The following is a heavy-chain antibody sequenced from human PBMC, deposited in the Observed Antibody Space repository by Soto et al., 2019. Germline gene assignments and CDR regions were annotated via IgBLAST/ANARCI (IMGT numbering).Heavy chain of an antibody. J-gene: IGHJ3*02. D-gene: IGHD6-19*01. V-gene: IGHV2-70*01. CDR1: GFSLNTSGMF. CDR2: IDWDDDK. Sequence: GHTWVNHTHTLTQTFPFSGFSLNTSGMFVSWIRQPPGKALEWLALIDWDDDKYYSTSLKTRLTISKDTSKNQVVLTMTNMDPVDTATYSCARLGSGWDDEFEIGCQGTMVT. CDR3: ARLGSGWDDEFEI.